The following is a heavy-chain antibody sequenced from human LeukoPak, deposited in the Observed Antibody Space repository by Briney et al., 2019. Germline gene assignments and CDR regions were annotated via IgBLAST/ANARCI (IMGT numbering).Heavy chain of an antibody. D-gene: IGHD3-22*01. CDR2: ISGSGGST. Sequence: GGSLRLSCAASGFTFSSYAMSWVRQAPGKGLEWVSAISGSGGSTYYADSVKGRFTISRDNSKNTLYLQINSLRAEDTAVYYCAKSPGYYDSSGYYYWWGQGTLVTVSS. V-gene: IGHV3-23*01. CDR3: AKSPGYYDSSGYYYW. CDR1: GFTFSSYA. J-gene: IGHJ4*02.